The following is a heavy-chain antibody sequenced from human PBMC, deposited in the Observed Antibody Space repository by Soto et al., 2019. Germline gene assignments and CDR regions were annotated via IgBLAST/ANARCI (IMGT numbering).Heavy chain of an antibody. Sequence: GGSLRLSCAASGFIFENYAMTWVRQAPGKGLEWVATVRGNSYGAYYADSVRGRFIISRDNSKNTMSLQLNSLRDDDTAIYYCAKGKSENGVDWLDPWGPGTLGTVS. D-gene: IGHD2-8*01. CDR1: GFIFENYA. J-gene: IGHJ5*02. CDR3: AKGKSENGVDWLDP. CDR2: VRGNSYGA. V-gene: IGHV3-23*01.